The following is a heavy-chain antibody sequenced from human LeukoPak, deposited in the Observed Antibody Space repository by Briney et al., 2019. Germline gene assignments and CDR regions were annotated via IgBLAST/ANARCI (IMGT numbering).Heavy chain of an antibody. CDR2: ISGSGGST. CDR3: AKAHYDILTGYPPDY. CDR1: GGSFSGYY. Sequence: ETLSLTCAVYGGSFSGYYWSWVRQAPGKGLEWVSAISGSGGSTYYADSVKGRFTISRDNSKNTLYLQMNSLRAEDTAVYYCAKAHYDILTGYPPDYWGQGTLVTVSS. V-gene: IGHV3-23*01. J-gene: IGHJ4*02. D-gene: IGHD3-9*01.